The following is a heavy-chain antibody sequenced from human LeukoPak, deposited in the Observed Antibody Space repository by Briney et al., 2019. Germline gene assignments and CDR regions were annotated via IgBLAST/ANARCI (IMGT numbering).Heavy chain of an antibody. CDR2: IIPILGIA. CDR3: ARAGVRDCSSTSCYPYYYYYYYMDV. CDR1: GGTFSSYT. V-gene: IGHV1-69*02. Sequence: GASVKVSCKASGGTFSSYTISWVRQAPGQGLESMGRIIPILGIANYAQKVQGRVTITADKSTSTAYKELSSLRSEDTAVYYCARAGVRDCSSTSCYPYYYYYYYMDVWGKGTTVTVSS. D-gene: IGHD2-2*01. J-gene: IGHJ6*03.